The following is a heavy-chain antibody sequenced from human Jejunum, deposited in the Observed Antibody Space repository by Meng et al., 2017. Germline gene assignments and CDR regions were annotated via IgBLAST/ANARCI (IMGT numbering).Heavy chain of an antibody. CDR3: ARDPASDPSRSFDY. V-gene: IGHV4-34*01. J-gene: IGHJ4*02. Sequence: ESLKISCAASGFSFSDYFMTWIRQSPGEGLAWIGEISHSGNTNYNPSLKSRVTISLDESKRHISLKMTSLTAADTAVYYCARDPASDPSRSFDYWGQGILVTVSS. CDR2: ISHSGNT. CDR1: GFSFSDYF.